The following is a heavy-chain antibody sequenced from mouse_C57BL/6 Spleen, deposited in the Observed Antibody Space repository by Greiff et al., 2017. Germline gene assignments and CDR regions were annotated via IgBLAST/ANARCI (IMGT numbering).Heavy chain of an antibody. CDR2: IYPGSGST. V-gene: IGHV1-55*01. CDR3: ARLRYYYGSSFYAVDY. CDR1: GYTFTSYW. D-gene: IGHD1-1*01. Sequence: QVQLQQPGAELVKPGASVKMSCKASGYTFTSYWITWVKQRPGQGLEWIGDIYPGSGSTNYNEKFKSKATLTVDTSSSTAYMQLSSLTSEDSAVYYCARLRYYYGSSFYAVDYWGQGTSVPGSS. J-gene: IGHJ4*01.